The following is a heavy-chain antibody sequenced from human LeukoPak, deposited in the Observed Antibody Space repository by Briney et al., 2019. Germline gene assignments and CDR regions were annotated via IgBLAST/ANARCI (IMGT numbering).Heavy chain of an antibody. CDR1: GGSISSSSYY. D-gene: IGHD1-26*01. J-gene: IGHJ4*02. CDR3: AVPDQNSGSYHFDY. CDR2: IYYSGST. V-gene: IGHV4-39*07. Sequence: SETLSLTCTVSGGSISSSSYYWGWIRQPPGKGLEWIGSIYYSGSTYYNPSLKSRVTISVDTSKNQFSLKLSSVTAADTAVYYCAVPDQNSGSYHFDYWGQGTLVTVSS.